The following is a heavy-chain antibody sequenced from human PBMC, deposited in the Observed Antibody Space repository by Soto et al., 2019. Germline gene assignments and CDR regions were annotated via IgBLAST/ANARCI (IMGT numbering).Heavy chain of an antibody. CDR2: IYYSGST. CDR1: GGSISSGGYY. Sequence: QVQLQESGPGLVKPSQTLSLTCTVSGGSISSGGYYWSWIRQHPGKGLEWIGYIYYSGSTYYNPSLKSRVTISVDASKNQFALKLSSVTAADTAVYYCARDDSSGSWFDPWGQGTLVTVSS. J-gene: IGHJ5*02. V-gene: IGHV4-31*03. CDR3: ARDDSSGSWFDP. D-gene: IGHD3-22*01.